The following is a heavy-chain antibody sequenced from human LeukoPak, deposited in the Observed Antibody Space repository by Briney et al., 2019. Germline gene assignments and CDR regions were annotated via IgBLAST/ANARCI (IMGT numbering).Heavy chain of an antibody. CDR1: EFTFSNYG. CDR3: ARGPPSSYYYYYYGMDV. Sequence: GGSLRLSCEASEFTFSNYGMHWVRQAPGKGLEWLAVISNDGSSRQYRDSVKGRFTVSRDNSKNTLYLQMNSLRAEDTAVYYCARGPPSSYYYYYYGMDVWGQGTTVTVSS. CDR2: ISNDGSSR. V-gene: IGHV3-30*03. J-gene: IGHJ6*02.